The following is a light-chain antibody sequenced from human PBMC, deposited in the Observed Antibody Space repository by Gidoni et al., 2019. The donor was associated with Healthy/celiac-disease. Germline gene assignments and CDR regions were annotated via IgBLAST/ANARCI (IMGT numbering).Light chain of an antibody. CDR1: QGISSY. CDR2: AAS. Sequence: AIRMTQSPSSFSASTGDRVTITCRASQGISSYLAWYQRKPGKAPKLLIYAASTLQSGVPSRFSGSGSGTDFTLTISCLQSEDFATYYCQQYYSYPRFGQXTKLEIK. V-gene: IGKV1-8*01. CDR3: QQYYSYPR. J-gene: IGKJ2*01.